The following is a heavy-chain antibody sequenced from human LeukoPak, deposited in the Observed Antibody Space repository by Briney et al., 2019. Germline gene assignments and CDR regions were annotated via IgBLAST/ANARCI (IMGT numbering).Heavy chain of an antibody. CDR2: INPNSGGT. CDR1: GSTFTGYY. Sequence: ASVNVSCKASGSTFTGYYMHWVGQAPGQGLEWMGWINPNSGGTNYAQKLQGRVTMTRDTSISTAYMELSRLRSDDTAVYYCARGFNPTPFDIGGEGTMVTVSS. CDR3: ARGFNPTPFDI. D-gene: IGHD3-3*01. J-gene: IGHJ3*02. V-gene: IGHV1-2*02.